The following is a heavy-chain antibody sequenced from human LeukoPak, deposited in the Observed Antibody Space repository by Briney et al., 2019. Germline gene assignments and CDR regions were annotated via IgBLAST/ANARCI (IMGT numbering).Heavy chain of an antibody. CDR3: ARDSRRVTAKDFDY. Sequence: PGGSLRLSCAASGFTFSSYSMNWVRQAPGKGLGWVSSISSSSSYIYYADSVKGRFTISRDNAKNSLYLQMNSLRAEDTAVYYCARDSRRVTAKDFDYWGQGTLVTVSS. CDR1: GFTFSSYS. CDR2: ISSSSSYI. D-gene: IGHD2-15*01. V-gene: IGHV3-21*01. J-gene: IGHJ4*02.